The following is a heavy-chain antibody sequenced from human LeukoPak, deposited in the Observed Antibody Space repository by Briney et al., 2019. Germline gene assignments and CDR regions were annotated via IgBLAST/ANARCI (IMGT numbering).Heavy chain of an antibody. CDR3: ARSRGPGKGARQSFDP. V-gene: IGHV4-39*07. CDR1: GGSISSSSYY. Sequence: SGTLSLTCTVSGGSISSSSYYWGWIRQPPGKGLEWIGSIYYSGSTYYNPSLKSRVTISVDTSKKQFSLKMSSVTAADTALYYCARSRGPGKGARQSFDPWGQGALVTVSS. CDR2: IYYSGST. J-gene: IGHJ5*02. D-gene: IGHD3-16*01.